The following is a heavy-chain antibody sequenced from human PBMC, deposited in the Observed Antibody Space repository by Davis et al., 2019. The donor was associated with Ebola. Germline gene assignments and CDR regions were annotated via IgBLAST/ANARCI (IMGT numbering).Heavy chain of an antibody. CDR1: GGTFSSYA. D-gene: IGHD1-7*01. Sequence: SVKVSCKASGGTFSSYAISWVRQAPGQGLEWMGGIIPIFGTANYAQKFQGRVTITADESTSTAYMELSSLRSEDTAVYYCARELELRRGMDVWGQGTTVTVSS. J-gene: IGHJ6*02. CDR2: IIPIFGTA. CDR3: ARELELRRGMDV. V-gene: IGHV1-69*13.